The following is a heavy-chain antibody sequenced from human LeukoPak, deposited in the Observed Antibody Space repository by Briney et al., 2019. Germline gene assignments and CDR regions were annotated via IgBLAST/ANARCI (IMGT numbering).Heavy chain of an antibody. Sequence: GGSLRLSCAASGFTFSSSAMSWVRQAPGKGLEWVSGISDSGGSTYYADSVKGRFTISRDNSKNTLYLQMNSLRAEDTAVYYCARDLPDTAMDTADYWGQGTLVTVSS. D-gene: IGHD5-18*01. J-gene: IGHJ4*02. CDR1: GFTFSSSA. CDR2: ISDSGGST. V-gene: IGHV3-23*01. CDR3: ARDLPDTAMDTADY.